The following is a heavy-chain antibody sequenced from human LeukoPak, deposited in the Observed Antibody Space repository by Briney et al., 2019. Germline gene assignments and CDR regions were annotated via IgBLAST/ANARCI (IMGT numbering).Heavy chain of an antibody. Sequence: ASVKVSCKASGGTFSSYAISWVRQAPGQGLEWMGIINPSGGSTSYAQKFQGRVTMTRDTSTSTVYMELSSLRSEDTAVYYCARASRFRYSGSFDYWGQGTLVTVSS. D-gene: IGHD1-26*01. CDR1: GGTFSSYA. CDR3: ARASRFRYSGSFDY. V-gene: IGHV1-46*01. J-gene: IGHJ4*02. CDR2: INPSGGST.